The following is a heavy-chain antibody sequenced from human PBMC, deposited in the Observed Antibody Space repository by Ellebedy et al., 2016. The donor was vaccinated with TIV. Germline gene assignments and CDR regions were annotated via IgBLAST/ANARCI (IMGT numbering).Heavy chain of an antibody. CDR2: ISGSGGST. V-gene: IGHV3-23*01. D-gene: IGHD2-2*02. CDR1: GFTFSSYA. CDR3: ARVAPHCSSTSCYSYYYYGMDV. Sequence: GESLKISXAASGFTFSSYAMSWVRQAPGKGLEWVSGISGSGGSTYYADSVKGRFTISRDNSKNTLYLQMNSLRAEDTAVYYCARVAPHCSSTSCYSYYYYGMDVWGQGTTVTVSS. J-gene: IGHJ6*02.